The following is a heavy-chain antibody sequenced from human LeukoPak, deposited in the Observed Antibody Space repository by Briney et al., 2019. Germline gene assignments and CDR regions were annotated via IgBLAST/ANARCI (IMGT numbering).Heavy chain of an antibody. J-gene: IGHJ4*02. V-gene: IGHV6-1*01. CDR3: AREKVPAAMKNPLETPYFDY. CDR2: TYYRSKWYN. CDR1: GDSVSSNSAA. Sequence: SQTLSLTCAISGDSVSSNSAAWNWIRQSPSRGLEWLGRTYYRSKWYNDYAVSVKSRITIKPDTSKNQFSLQLNSVTPEDTAVYYCAREKVPAAMKNPLETPYFDYWGQGTLVTVSS. D-gene: IGHD2-2*01.